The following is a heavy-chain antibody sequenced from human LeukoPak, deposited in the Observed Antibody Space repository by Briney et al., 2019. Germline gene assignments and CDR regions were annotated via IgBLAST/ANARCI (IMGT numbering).Heavy chain of an antibody. D-gene: IGHD5-12*01. V-gene: IGHV3-48*04. CDR1: GFTFSTYS. CDR2: ISSGSGTI. Sequence: GGSLRLSCAASGFTFSTYSMNWVRQAPGKGLEWVSYISSGSGTIYYSDPVKGRFTISRDNAKNSLYLQMNSLRAEDTAVYYCARIHSGYEAFDIWGQGTMVTVSS. J-gene: IGHJ3*02. CDR3: ARIHSGYEAFDI.